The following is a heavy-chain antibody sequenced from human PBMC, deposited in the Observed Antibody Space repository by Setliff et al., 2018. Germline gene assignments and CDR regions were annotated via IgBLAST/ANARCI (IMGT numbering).Heavy chain of an antibody. Sequence: ASVKVSCKASGYTFTGYYMHWVRQAPGQGLEWMGRVFTATDDTQFRTEFQGRVSVTRDTSMSTAYMELSGLRSDDTAVYYCVRQDILTGYYAFDYWGQGTLVTVSS. V-gene: IGHV1-2*06. CDR3: VRQDILTGYYAFDY. CDR2: VFTATDDT. CDR1: GYTFTGYY. J-gene: IGHJ4*02. D-gene: IGHD3-9*01.